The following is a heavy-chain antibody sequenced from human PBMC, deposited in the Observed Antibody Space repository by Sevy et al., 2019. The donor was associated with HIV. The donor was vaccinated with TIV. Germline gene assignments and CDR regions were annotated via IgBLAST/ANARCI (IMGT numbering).Heavy chain of an antibody. CDR3: ARALTGFYPTYFDY. J-gene: IGHJ4*02. V-gene: IGHV5-51*01. CDR2: IYPGDSDT. Sequence: GESLKISCQASGYTFTNYWIGWVRQMPGKGLEWMGLIYPGDSDTRYSPSFQGQVTISADKSISTAYLQWNSLKASDTAMYFCARALTGFYPTYFDYSGQGTLVTVSS. D-gene: IGHD3-9*01. CDR1: GYTFTNYW.